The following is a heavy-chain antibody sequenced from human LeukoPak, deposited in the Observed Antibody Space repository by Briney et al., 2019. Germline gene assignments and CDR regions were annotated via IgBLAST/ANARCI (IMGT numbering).Heavy chain of an antibody. J-gene: IGHJ4*02. CDR1: GFTVSSNY. CDR3: ARMQYSNSSDY. V-gene: IGHV3-66*01. CDR2: IYSGGST. Sequence: GGSLRLSCAASGFTVSSNYMSWVRQAPGKGLEWVSVIYSGGSTYYADSVKGRFTISRDNSKNTLYLQMNSLRAEDTAVYYCARMQYSNSSDYWGQGTLVTVSS. D-gene: IGHD4-11*01.